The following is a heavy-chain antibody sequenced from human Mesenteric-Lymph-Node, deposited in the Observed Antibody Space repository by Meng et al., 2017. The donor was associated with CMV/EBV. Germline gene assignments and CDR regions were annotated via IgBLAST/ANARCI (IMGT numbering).Heavy chain of an antibody. CDR3: ARSHYYDSSGYQFDY. V-gene: IGHV4-59*01. D-gene: IGHD3-22*01. CDR2: IYSSGKT. CDR1: GGSISSYY. J-gene: IGHJ4*02. Sequence: SETLSLTCTVSGGSISSYYWSWIRQPPGKGLEWIGYIYSSGKTNYNPSLKSRVTISVDTSKNQFSLKLSSVTAADTAVYYCARSHYYDSSGYQFDYWGQGTLVTVSS.